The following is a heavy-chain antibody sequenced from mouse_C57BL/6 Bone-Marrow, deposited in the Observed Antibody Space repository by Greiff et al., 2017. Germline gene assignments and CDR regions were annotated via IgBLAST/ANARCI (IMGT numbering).Heavy chain of an antibody. J-gene: IGHJ2*01. V-gene: IGHV1-63*01. Sequence: VQLQQSGAELVRPGTSVKMSCKASGYTFPNYWIGWAKQRPGHGLEWIGDIYPGGGYTNYNEKFKGKATLTADKSSSTAYMPFSRLTSADSAIYDSAREVTTLYYFDYWGQGTTLTVSS. CDR1: GYTFPNYW. CDR3: AREVTTLYYFDY. D-gene: IGHD2-2*01. CDR2: IYPGGGYT.